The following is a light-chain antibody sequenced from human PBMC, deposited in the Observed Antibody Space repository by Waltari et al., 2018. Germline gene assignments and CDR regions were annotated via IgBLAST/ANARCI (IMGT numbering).Light chain of an antibody. V-gene: IGLV1-36*01. Sequence: QSVLTQPPSVSGVPRQRVPISCSETNSNLGNNDVACYRQIPGRAPKLLIYYNDLLSSGVSDRFAGSKSGSSASLAISGLQSEDEADYYCATWDDTLSGWVFGGGTKLTVL. J-gene: IGLJ3*02. CDR3: ATWDDTLSGWV. CDR2: YND. CDR1: NSNLGNND.